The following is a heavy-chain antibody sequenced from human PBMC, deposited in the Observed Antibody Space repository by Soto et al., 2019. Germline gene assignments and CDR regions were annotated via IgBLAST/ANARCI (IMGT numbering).Heavy chain of an antibody. D-gene: IGHD5-18*01. CDR2: ISYSSATI. Sequence: PGGSLRLSCAASGFTFSTYGINWVRQAPGRGLEWISFISYSSATIHYADSVRGRFTISRDNANNSLYLEMSNLRDEDTAVYFCARDSSKYTYGSFYFDYWGQGTLVTVSS. CDR1: GFTFSTYG. J-gene: IGHJ4*02. V-gene: IGHV3-48*02. CDR3: ARDSSKYTYGSFYFDY.